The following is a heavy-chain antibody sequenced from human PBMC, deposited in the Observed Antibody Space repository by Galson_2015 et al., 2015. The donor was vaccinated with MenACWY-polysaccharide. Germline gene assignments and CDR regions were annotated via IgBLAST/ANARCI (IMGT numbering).Heavy chain of an antibody. D-gene: IGHD6-19*01. V-gene: IGHV3-74*01. CDR1: GFTFSSYW. J-gene: IGHJ2*01. CDR3: ARSGYSSSKIDL. CDR2: ILHDGSST. Sequence: SLRLSCAASGFTFSSYWMHWVRQVPGKGLVWVSRILHDGSSTNYADSVKGRFTISRDNAKNTLNLQMNSLRAEDTAVYYCARSGYSSSKIDLWGRGALVTVSS.